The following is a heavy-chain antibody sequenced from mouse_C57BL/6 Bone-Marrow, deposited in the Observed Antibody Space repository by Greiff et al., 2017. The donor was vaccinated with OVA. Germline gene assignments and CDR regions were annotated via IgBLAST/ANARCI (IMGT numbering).Heavy chain of an antibody. CDR3: ARHLYYYGSSYWYFDV. CDR1: GFTFSEEC. D-gene: IGHD1-1*01. J-gene: IGHJ1*03. CDR2: ISNGGGST. V-gene: IGHV5-12*01. Sequence: EVQRVESGGGLVQPGGSLKLSCAASGFTFSEECMYWVRQTPEKRLEWVAYISNGGGSTYYPDTVKVRFTISRDNAKNTLYLQMSRLKSEDTAMYYCARHLYYYGSSYWYFDVWGTGTTVTVSS.